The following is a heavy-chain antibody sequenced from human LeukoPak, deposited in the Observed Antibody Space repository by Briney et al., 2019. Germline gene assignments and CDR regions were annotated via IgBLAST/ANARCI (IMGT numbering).Heavy chain of an antibody. Sequence: GGSLRLSCAASGFTFSTFGMHWVRQAPGKGPEWVAVIWYDGSKKYYIDFAVGRFTISRDNSKNTNTLYLQMNSLRAEDTAVYYCAKDQGTYYYGSGSYNIFGDFDYWGQGTLVTVSS. J-gene: IGHJ4*02. V-gene: IGHV3-30*02. CDR1: GFTFSTFG. CDR2: IWYDGSKK. CDR3: AKDQGTYYYGSGSYNIFGDFDY. D-gene: IGHD3-10*01.